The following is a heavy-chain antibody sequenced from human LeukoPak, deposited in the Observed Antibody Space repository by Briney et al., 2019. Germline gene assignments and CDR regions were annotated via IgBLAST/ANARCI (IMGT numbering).Heavy chain of an antibody. CDR2: ISVSDGST. V-gene: IGHV3-23*01. CDR1: GFTFSSYA. CDR3: AKASSSNWNYVYFDS. J-gene: IGHJ4*02. D-gene: IGHD1-7*01. Sequence: GGSLRLSCAASGFTFSSYAMSWVRRAPGKGLEWVSAISVSDGSTYYADSVKGRFTISGDNSKNTLYLQINSLRAEDTAVYYCAKASSSNWNYVYFDSWGQGTLVTVSS.